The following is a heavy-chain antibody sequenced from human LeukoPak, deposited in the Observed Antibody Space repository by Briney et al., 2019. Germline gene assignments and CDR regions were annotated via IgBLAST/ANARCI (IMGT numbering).Heavy chain of an antibody. D-gene: IGHD6-13*01. CDR2: IIPIFGTA. V-gene: IGHV1-69*06. CDR3: ARDASSWSNNWFDP. Sequence: ASVKVSCKASGGTFSSYAISWVRQAPGQGLEWMGGIIPIFGTANYAQKFQGRVTITADKSTSTAYMELSSLRSEDTAVYYCARDASSWSNNWFDPWGQGTLVTVPS. CDR1: GGTFSSYA. J-gene: IGHJ5*02.